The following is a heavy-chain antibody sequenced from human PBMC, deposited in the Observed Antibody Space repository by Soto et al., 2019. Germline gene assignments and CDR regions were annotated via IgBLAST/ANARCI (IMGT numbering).Heavy chain of an antibody. V-gene: IGHV4-30-2*01. CDR1: GGSISSGGYS. Sequence: QLQLQESGSGLVKPSQTLSLTCAVSGGSISSGGYSWSWIRQPPGKGLEWIGYIYHSGSTYYNPSRKSRVTISVDRSKNQFSLKLSSVTAADTAVYYCARVPHDYYDSSGYYYAGAFDIWGQGTMVTVSS. CDR2: IYHSGST. J-gene: IGHJ3*02. D-gene: IGHD3-22*01. CDR3: ARVPHDYYDSSGYYYAGAFDI.